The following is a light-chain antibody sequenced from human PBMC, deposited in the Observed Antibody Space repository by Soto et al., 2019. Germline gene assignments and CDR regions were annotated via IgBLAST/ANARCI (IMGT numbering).Light chain of an antibody. CDR3: QQYDNLSLT. V-gene: IGKV1-33*01. J-gene: IGKJ4*01. CDR2: DAS. CDR1: QDISNY. Sequence: DIQMTQSPSSLSASVGDRVIITCQASQDISNYLNWYQQKPGKAPKLLIYDASNLETGVPSRFSGSGSRTDFTFTISSLQPEDIATYYCQQYDNLSLTFGGGTKVDIK.